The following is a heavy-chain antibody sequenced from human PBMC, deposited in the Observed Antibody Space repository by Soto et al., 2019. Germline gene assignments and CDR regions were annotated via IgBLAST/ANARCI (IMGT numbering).Heavy chain of an antibody. CDR2: ISSSSSTI. D-gene: IGHD5-12*01. CDR1: GFTFSSYS. CDR3: ARVLRWLQFKVYYYYGMDV. J-gene: IGHJ6*02. Sequence: GGSLRLSCAASGFTFSSYSMNWVRQAPGKGLEWVSYISSSSSTIYYADTVKGRFTISRDNAKNSLYLQMNSLRDEDTAVFYCARVLRWLQFKVYYYYGMDVWGQGTTVTVSS. V-gene: IGHV3-48*02.